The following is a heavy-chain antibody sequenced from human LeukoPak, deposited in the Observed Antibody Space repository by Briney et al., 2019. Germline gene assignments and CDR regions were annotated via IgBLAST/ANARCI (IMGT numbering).Heavy chain of an antibody. Sequence: ASVKVSCKVCGYTLTELSMHWVRQAPGKGLEWMGGFDPDDGETIYAQKFQGRVTMTEDTSTDTAYMELSSLRSEDTAVYYCATDLKRMGLHYYDSSGYYRYWGQGTLVTVSS. CDR2: FDPDDGET. CDR3: ATDLKRMGLHYYDSSGYYRY. CDR1: GYTLTELS. V-gene: IGHV1-24*01. D-gene: IGHD3-22*01. J-gene: IGHJ4*02.